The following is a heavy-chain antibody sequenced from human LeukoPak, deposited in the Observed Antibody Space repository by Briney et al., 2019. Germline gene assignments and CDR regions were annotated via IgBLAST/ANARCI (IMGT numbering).Heavy chain of an antibody. D-gene: IGHD1-26*01. J-gene: IGHJ4*02. CDR3: ARHRVGPFDY. CDR2: INHSGST. V-gene: IGHV4-34*01. CDR1: SGSFSGYY. Sequence: PSETLSLTCAVYSGSFSGYYWSWIRQPPGKGLEWIGEINHSGSTNYNPSLKSRVTISVDTSKNQFSLKLSSVTAADTAVYYCARHRVGPFDYWGQGTLVTVSS.